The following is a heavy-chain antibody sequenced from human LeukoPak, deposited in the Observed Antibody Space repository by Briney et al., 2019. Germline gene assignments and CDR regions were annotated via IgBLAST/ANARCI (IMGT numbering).Heavy chain of an antibody. V-gene: IGHV1-69*05. CDR2: IIPIFGTT. CDR1: GGTFSSHA. CDR3: ARVSSGWYYFDY. Sequence: SVKVSCKASGGTFSSHAISWVRQAPGQGLEWMGGIIPIFGTTNYAQKFQARVTITTDQSTSTAYMELSSLRSEDTAVYYCARVSSGWYYFDYWGQGTPVTVSS. D-gene: IGHD6-19*01. J-gene: IGHJ4*02.